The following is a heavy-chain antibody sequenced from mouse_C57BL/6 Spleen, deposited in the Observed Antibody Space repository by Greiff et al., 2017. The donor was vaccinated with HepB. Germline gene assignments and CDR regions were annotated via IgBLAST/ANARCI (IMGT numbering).Heavy chain of an antibody. CDR3: ARTPNYYGSSDYAMDY. CDR2: ILPGSGST. Sequence: VQLQQSGAELMKPGASVKLSCKATGYTFTGYWIEWVKQRPGHGLEWIGEILPGSGSTNYNEKFKGKATFTADTSSNTAYMQRSSLTTEDSAIYYCARTPNYYGSSDYAMDYWGQGTSVTVSS. J-gene: IGHJ4*01. CDR1: GYTFTGYW. D-gene: IGHD1-1*01. V-gene: IGHV1-9*01.